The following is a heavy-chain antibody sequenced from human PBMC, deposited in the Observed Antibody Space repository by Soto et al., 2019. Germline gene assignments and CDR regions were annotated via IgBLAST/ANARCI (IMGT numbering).Heavy chain of an antibody. D-gene: IGHD4-17*01. CDR1: GGSIISTTYY. CDR2: MSYSGST. V-gene: IGHV4-39*01. Sequence: QLQLQESGPGLVKSSETLSLTSTVSGGSIISTTYYWGWIRQPPGKGLEWIGSMSYSGSTNNNPSLKSRVTISVDTSKNRFFLNLTSVTATDTALYYCAGEAGDYTYDYWGQGTLVTVSS. J-gene: IGHJ4*02. CDR3: AGEAGDYTYDY.